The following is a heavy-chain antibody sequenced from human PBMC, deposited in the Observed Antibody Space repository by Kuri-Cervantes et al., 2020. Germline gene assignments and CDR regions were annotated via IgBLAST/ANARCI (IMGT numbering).Heavy chain of an antibody. CDR3: ARGVGATPYYYYYYMDV. D-gene: IGHD1-26*01. J-gene: IGHJ6*03. CDR2: INWNGGST. CDR1: GFTFDDYG. Sequence: LSLTCAASGFTFDDYGMSWVRQAPGKGLEWVSGINWNGGSTGYADSVKGRFTISRDNAKNSLYLQMNSLRAEDTAVYYCARGVGATPYYYYYYMDVWGKGTTVTVSS. V-gene: IGHV3-20*04.